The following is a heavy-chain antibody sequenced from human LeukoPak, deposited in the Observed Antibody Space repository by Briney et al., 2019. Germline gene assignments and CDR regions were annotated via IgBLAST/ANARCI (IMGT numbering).Heavy chain of an antibody. CDR1: GFTFSSYW. J-gene: IGHJ4*02. D-gene: IGHD3-22*01. CDR3: AREGPDSSGYYSDY. CDR2: INSDGSST. V-gene: IGHV3-74*01. Sequence: PGGSLRLSCAASGFTFSSYWMHWVRQAPGKGLGWVSRINSDGSSTAYADSVKGGFTISRDTAKNTLYLHMNSLRDEDTAVYYCAREGPDSSGYYSDYWGQGTLVTVSS.